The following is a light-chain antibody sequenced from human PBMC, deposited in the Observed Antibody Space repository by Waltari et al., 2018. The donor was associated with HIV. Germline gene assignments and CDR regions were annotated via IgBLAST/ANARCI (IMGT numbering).Light chain of an antibody. CDR2: NDT. Sequence: SFALPQAPSVSVSPGQTARITCSGDALSKQSSYWYQKKPGQAPVVVIYNDTERPSGIPERFCGASSGTTVTLTIRGVQAEDEADYFCQSADTSGTRVFGPGTKVTVL. CDR1: ALSKQS. J-gene: IGLJ1*01. V-gene: IGLV3-25*03. CDR3: QSADTSGTRV.